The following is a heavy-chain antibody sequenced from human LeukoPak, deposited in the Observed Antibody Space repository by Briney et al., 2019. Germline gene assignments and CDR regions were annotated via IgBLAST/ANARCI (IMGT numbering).Heavy chain of an antibody. V-gene: IGHV3-7*01. J-gene: IGHJ5*02. CDR1: GFTSGDYF. D-gene: IGHD3-3*01. CDR3: AKEETIFGVVTLGRWFDP. CDR2: IKQDGSEI. Sequence: GGSLRLSCAASGFTSGDYFMSWVRQAPGKGLEWVANIKQDGSEIYYVDSVKGRFTISRDNSKNTLYLQMNSLRAEDTAVYYCAKEETIFGVVTLGRWFDPWGQGTLVTVSS.